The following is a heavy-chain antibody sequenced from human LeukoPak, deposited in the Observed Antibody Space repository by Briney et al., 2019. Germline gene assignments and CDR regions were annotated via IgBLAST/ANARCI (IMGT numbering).Heavy chain of an antibody. D-gene: IGHD2-15*01. CDR1: GGSISSGGYS. Sequence: SQTLSLTCAVSGGSISSGGYSWSWIRQPPGKGLEWIGYIYHSGSTYYNPSLKSRVTISVDRSKNQFSLKLSSVTAADTAVYCCARGRLLPNYWGQGTLVTVSS. CDR2: IYHSGST. V-gene: IGHV4-30-2*01. J-gene: IGHJ4*02. CDR3: ARGRLLPNY.